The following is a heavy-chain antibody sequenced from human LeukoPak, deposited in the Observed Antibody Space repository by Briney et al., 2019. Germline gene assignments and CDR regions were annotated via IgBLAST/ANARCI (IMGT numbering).Heavy chain of an antibody. CDR1: GFTFSSYA. V-gene: IGHV3-23*01. Sequence: GGSLRLSCAASGFTFSSYAMSWVRQAPGKGLEWVPAISGSGGSTYYADSVKGRFTISRDNSKNTLYLQMNSLRAEDTAVYYCAKHQLVVVPAANDYWGQGTLVTVSS. CDR3: AKHQLVVVPAANDY. CDR2: ISGSGGST. D-gene: IGHD2-2*01. J-gene: IGHJ4*02.